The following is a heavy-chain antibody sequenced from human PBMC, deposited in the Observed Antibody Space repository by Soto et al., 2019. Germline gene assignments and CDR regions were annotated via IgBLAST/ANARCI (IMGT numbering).Heavy chain of an antibody. CDR2: INHSGST. J-gene: IGHJ5*02. D-gene: IGHD2-2*01. CDR3: AREGVPAARTWPKRRGWFDP. CDR1: GGSFSGYY. V-gene: IGHV4-34*01. Sequence: SETLSLTCAVYGGSFSGYYWSWIRQPPGKGLEWIGEINHSGSTNYNPSLKSRVTISVDTSKNQFSLKLSSVTAADTAVYYCAREGVPAARTWPKRRGWFDPWGQGTLVTVSS.